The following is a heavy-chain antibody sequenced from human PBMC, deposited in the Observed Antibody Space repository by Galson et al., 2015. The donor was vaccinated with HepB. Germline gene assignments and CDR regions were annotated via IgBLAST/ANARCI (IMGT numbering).Heavy chain of an antibody. D-gene: IGHD1-26*01. Sequence: SVKVSCKASGYIFTNYLLHWVRQAPGQGLEWLGIINPSTGDTRYAQEFQGRVTMTRDTSTSTVYMELSSLRSEDTAVYSCARERAGSYWLDPWGQGTLVTVSS. CDR3: ARERAGSYWLDP. V-gene: IGHV1-46*01. CDR1: GYIFTNYL. CDR2: INPSTGDT. J-gene: IGHJ5*02.